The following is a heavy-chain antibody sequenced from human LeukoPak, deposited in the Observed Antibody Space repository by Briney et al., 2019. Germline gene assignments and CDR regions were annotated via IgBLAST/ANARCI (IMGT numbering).Heavy chain of an antibody. CDR2: INHSGST. CDR3: ARVPIAAASVDY. Sequence: SETLSLTCAVSGGSFSGYYWSWIRQPPGKGLEWIGEINHSGSTNYNPSLKSRVTISVDTSKNQFSLKLSSVTAADTAVYYCARVPIAAASVDYWGQGTLVTVSS. V-gene: IGHV4-34*01. D-gene: IGHD6-13*01. CDR1: GGSFSGYY. J-gene: IGHJ4*02.